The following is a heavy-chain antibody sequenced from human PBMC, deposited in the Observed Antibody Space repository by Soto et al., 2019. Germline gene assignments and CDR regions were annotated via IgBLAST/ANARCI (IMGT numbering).Heavy chain of an antibody. CDR3: ARSRTMVRGVIISPNWFDP. CDR1: GFTFSSYG. Sequence: QVQLVESGGGVVQPGRSLRLSCAASGFTFSSYGMHWVRQAPGKGLEWVAVIWYDGSNKYYADSVKGRFTISRDNSKNTLYLQMNSLRAEATAVYYCARSRTMVRGVIISPNWFDPWGQGTLVTVSS. CDR2: IWYDGSNK. J-gene: IGHJ5*02. V-gene: IGHV3-33*01. D-gene: IGHD3-10*01.